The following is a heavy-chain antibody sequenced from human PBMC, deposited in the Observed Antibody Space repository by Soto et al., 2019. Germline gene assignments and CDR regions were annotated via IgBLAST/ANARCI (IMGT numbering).Heavy chain of an antibody. CDR2: ISPYDGST. CDR1: GFTFTNYF. CDR3: ARGDGRGSSGFYYYYGMDV. D-gene: IGHD6-25*01. J-gene: IGHJ6*02. Sequence: QVQLVQSGAEVKKPGASVKVSCKASGFTFTNYFFHWVRQAPRQGLEWMGIISPYDGSTNYVQRLQGRVTMTSDTSTSTVYMELGSLRSEDTAVYYCARGDGRGSSGFYYYYGMDVWGHGTTVTVSS. V-gene: IGHV1-46*01.